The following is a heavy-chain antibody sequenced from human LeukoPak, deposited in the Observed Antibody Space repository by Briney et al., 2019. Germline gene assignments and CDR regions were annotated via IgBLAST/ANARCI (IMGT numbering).Heavy chain of an antibody. Sequence: PSETLSLTCTVSGGSISSYYWSWIRQPPGKGLEWIGYIYYSGSTNYNPSLKSRVTISVDTSKNQFSLKLSSVTAADTAVYYCARDGRGYSYGYDAFDIWGQGTMVTVSS. CDR1: GGSISSYY. D-gene: IGHD5-18*01. J-gene: IGHJ3*02. CDR2: IYYSGST. CDR3: ARDGRGYSYGYDAFDI. V-gene: IGHV4-59*01.